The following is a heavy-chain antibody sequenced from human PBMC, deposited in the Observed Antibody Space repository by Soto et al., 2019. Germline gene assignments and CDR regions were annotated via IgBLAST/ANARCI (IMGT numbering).Heavy chain of an antibody. CDR2: ISAYNGNT. CDR1: GYTFTSYG. Sequence: QVQLVQSGAEVKKPGASVKVSCKASGYTFTSYGISWVRQAPGQGLEWMGWISAYNGNTNYAQKLQGRVTMTTDTXTXXXXXXXRSLRSDDTAVYYCARGIFGVVTSSTYYYYGMDVWGQGTTVTVSS. D-gene: IGHD3-3*01. CDR3: ARGIFGVVTSSTYYYYGMDV. V-gene: IGHV1-18*01. J-gene: IGHJ6*02.